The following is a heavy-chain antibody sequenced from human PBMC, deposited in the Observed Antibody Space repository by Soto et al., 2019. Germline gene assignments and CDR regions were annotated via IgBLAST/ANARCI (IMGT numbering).Heavy chain of an antibody. V-gene: IGHV3-30*18. CDR3: AKAGEIFGLVIFAYLDF. D-gene: IGHD3-3*01. Sequence: PGGSLRLSCATSGFTFNSYALHWVRQAPGKGLEWVALVSNDGSKTFYADSVKGRFTTSRDTAKNTLFLQMNSLTTEDTAVYFCAKAGEIFGLVIFAYLDFWGQGTLVTVSS. J-gene: IGHJ4*02. CDR1: GFTFNSYA. CDR2: VSNDGSKT.